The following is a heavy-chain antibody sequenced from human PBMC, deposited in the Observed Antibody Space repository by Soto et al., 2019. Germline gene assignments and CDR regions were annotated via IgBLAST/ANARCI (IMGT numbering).Heavy chain of an antibody. V-gene: IGHV1-69*13. Sequence: GASVKVSCKASGGTFSSYAISWVRQAPGQGLEWMGGIIPIFGTANYAQKFQGRVTITADESTSTAYMELSSLRSEDTAVYYCARELYRLIAAAGTFYYYYGMDVWGQGTTVTVSS. CDR3: ARELYRLIAAAGTFYYYYGMDV. J-gene: IGHJ6*02. CDR2: IIPIFGTA. D-gene: IGHD6-13*01. CDR1: GGTFSSYA.